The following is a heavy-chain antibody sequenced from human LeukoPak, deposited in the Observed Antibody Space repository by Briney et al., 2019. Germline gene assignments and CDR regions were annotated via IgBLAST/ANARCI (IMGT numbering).Heavy chain of an antibody. J-gene: IGHJ5*02. CDR3: ATMVGYSYSDS. Sequence: ASVKVSCTASGGAVSRLAINWVRQAPGQGLEWMGGTIPFFPATNYAQKFQGRVTITADKSTSTTYMEVRSLRFDDTAVYYCATMVGYSYSDSWGQGTLVTVSS. V-gene: IGHV1-69*06. CDR2: TIPFFPAT. D-gene: IGHD3-16*01. CDR1: GGAVSRLA.